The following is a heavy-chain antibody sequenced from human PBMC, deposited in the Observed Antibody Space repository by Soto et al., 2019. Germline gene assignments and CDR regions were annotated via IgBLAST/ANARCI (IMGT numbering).Heavy chain of an antibody. CDR2: ISPKSTYR. V-gene: IGHV3-11*06. CDR1: GFPFSDYY. CDR3: ARGGGGGLFEH. D-gene: IGHD2-21*01. Sequence: AVGSLRLSCATSGFPFSDYYMSWIRQAPGKGLEWLSHISPKSTYRNYADSVKGRFTISRDNTKSSLFLQMNSLGVEDTAVYYCARGGGGGLFEHWGQGVLVTVSS. J-gene: IGHJ4*02.